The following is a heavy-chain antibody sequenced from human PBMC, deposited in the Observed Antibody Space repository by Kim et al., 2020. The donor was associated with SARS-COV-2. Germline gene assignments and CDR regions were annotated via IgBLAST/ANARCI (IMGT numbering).Heavy chain of an antibody. CDR3: ARDRDGSVPVAVGFDY. CDR1: GDTMSTNTVG. J-gene: IGHJ4*02. D-gene: IGHD6-19*01. Sequence: SQTLSLTCGISGDTMSTNTVGWNWIRQSPSRGLEWLGRTYYRYQWFSDYAVSVKGRINVYPDTSKNQISLQLHSVTPEDTAVYYCARDRDGSVPVAVGFDYWGQGTQDTVSS. V-gene: IGHV6-1*01. CDR2: TYYRYQWFS.